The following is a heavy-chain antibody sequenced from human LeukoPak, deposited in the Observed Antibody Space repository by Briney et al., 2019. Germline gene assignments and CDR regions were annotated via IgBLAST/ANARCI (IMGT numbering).Heavy chain of an antibody. J-gene: IGHJ4*02. V-gene: IGHV1-24*01. CDR3: ATVRYFDWLLSGFDY. CDR1: GYTLTELC. Sequence: ASVKVSCKVSGYTLTELCMHWVRQAPGKGLEWMGGFDPEDGETIYAQKFQGRVTMTEDTSTDTAYMELSSLRSEDTAVYYCATVRYFDWLLSGFDYWGQGTLVTVSS. CDR2: FDPEDGET. D-gene: IGHD3-9*01.